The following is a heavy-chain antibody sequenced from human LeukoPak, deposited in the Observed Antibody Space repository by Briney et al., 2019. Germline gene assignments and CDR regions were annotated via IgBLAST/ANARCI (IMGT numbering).Heavy chain of an antibody. V-gene: IGHV4-59*01. CDR1: GGSISSYY. CDR3: ARDNWNYGSSMDV. J-gene: IGHJ6*02. CDR2: IYYSGSP. D-gene: IGHD1-7*01. Sequence: PSETLSLTCSVSGGSISSYYWSWIRQPPGKGLEWIGYIYYSGSPNYNPSLKSRVTISVDASKNQFSLKLSSVTAADTAVYYCARDNWNYGSSMDVWGQGTTVTVSS.